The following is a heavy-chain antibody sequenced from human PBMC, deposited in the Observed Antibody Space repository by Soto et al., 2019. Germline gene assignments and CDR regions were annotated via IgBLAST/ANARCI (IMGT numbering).Heavy chain of an antibody. J-gene: IGHJ4*02. V-gene: IGHV4-34*01. CDR3: ARGGTMVRGVRGQYYFDY. D-gene: IGHD3-10*01. CDR1: GGSFSGYY. Sequence: SETLSLTCAVYGGSFSGYYWSWIRQPPGKGLEWIGEINHSGSTNYNPSLKSRVTISVDTSKNQFSLKLSSVTAADTAVYYCARGGTMVRGVRGQYYFDYWGQGTLVTVSS. CDR2: INHSGST.